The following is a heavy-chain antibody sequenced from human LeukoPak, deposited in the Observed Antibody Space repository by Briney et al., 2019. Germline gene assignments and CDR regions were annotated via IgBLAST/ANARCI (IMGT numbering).Heavy chain of an antibody. CDR2: INAGNGNT. V-gene: IGHV1-3*01. Sequence: ASVKVSCKASGYTFTGYYMHWVRQAPGQRLEWMGWINAGNGNTKYSQKFQGRVTITRDTSASTAYMELSSLRSEDTAVYYCARTPPHYYDSPAPIDYWGQGTLVAVSS. J-gene: IGHJ4*02. CDR3: ARTPPHYYDSPAPIDY. D-gene: IGHD3-22*01. CDR1: GYTFTGYY.